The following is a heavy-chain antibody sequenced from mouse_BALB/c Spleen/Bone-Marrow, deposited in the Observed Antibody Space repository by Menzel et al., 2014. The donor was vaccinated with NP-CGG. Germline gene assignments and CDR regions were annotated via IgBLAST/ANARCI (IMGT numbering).Heavy chain of an antibody. V-gene: IGHV1-7*01. D-gene: IGHD1-1*01. J-gene: IGHJ3*01. CDR1: GYTFTSYW. Sequence: QVQLKQSGAELAKPGASLKMSCKASGYTFTSYWMHWVKQRPGRGLEWIGYINPSTDYTEYNQKFKDKATLTADKSSSTAFMQLSSLTSEDSAVYYCARRAYGGSYGFAYWGQGTLVTVSA. CDR2: INPSTDYT. CDR3: ARRAYGGSYGFAY.